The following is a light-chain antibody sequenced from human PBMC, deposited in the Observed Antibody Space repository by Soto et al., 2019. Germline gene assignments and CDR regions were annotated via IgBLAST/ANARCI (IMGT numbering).Light chain of an antibody. J-gene: IGLJ1*01. Sequence: HSVLTQSASVSGSPGQSITISCTGTSSDVGNYNYVSWYQQHPGEVPKLIIFNVNNRPSGVSNRFSGSKSGNTASLTISGLQAEDEADYYCSSFTSSTPYVFGAGTKVTVL. V-gene: IGLV2-14*01. CDR1: SSDVGNYNY. CDR3: SSFTSSTPYV. CDR2: NVN.